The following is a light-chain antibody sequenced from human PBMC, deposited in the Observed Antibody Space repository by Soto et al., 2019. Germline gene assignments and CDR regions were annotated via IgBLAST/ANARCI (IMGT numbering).Light chain of an antibody. J-gene: IGKJ1*01. CDR2: GAS. Sequence: EIVVTQSPATLSVSPGERATLSCRASQSVSSNLAWYQQKPGQAPRLLIYGASTRATGIPARFSGSGSGTEFTLTISSLQSEDFAVYYCQQYNNRKTFGQGTKVDIK. CDR3: QQYNNRKT. V-gene: IGKV3-15*01. CDR1: QSVSSN.